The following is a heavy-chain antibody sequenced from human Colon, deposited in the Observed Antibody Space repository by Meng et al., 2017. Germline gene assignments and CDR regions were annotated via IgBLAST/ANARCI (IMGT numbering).Heavy chain of an antibody. J-gene: IGHJ4*02. CDR3: ARGSDHNGWHLVDN. CDR1: GFTFSNYD. V-gene: IGHV3-30*03. D-gene: IGHD6-19*01. Sequence: GESLKISCAVSGFTFSNYDMHWVRQAPGKWLEWVAVISYDGSNRYDSKSVKGRFTVSRDNSKNTLYLEMNSLRADDTAVYYCARGSDHNGWHLVDNWGQGTLVTVSS. CDR2: ISYDGSNR.